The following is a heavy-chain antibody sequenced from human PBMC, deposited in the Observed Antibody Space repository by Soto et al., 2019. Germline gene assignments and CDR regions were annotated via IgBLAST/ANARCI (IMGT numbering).Heavy chain of an antibody. CDR1: GGSISSSSYY. Sequence: SETLSLTCTVSGGSISSSSYYWGWIRQPPGKGLEWIGSIYYSGSTYYNPSLKSRVTISVDTSKNQFSLKLSSVTAADTAVYYCARPFRGVTTGVYFDYWGQGTLVTVSS. J-gene: IGHJ4*02. V-gene: IGHV4-39*01. CDR2: IYYSGST. D-gene: IGHD4-17*01. CDR3: ARPFRGVTTGVYFDY.